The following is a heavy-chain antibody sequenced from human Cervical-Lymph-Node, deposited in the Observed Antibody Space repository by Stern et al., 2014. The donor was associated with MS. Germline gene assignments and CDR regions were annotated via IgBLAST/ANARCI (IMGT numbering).Heavy chain of an antibody. CDR2: IWYDGSNT. Sequence: QVQLVQSGGGVVQPGRSLRLSCAASGFTFSSYGMHWVRPAPGTGLEWVAVIWYDGSNTYYADSVKGRFTISRDNSKNTLYLQMNSRRAEDTAVYYCARDRGWERDVFDIWGQGTMVTVSS. D-gene: IGHD1-26*01. CDR1: GFTFSSYG. J-gene: IGHJ3*02. V-gene: IGHV3-33*01. CDR3: ARDRGWERDVFDI.